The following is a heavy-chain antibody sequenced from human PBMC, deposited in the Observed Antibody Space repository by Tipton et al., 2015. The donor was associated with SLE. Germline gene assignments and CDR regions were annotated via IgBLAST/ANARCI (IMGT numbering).Heavy chain of an antibody. CDR1: GGSIDRSSYY. D-gene: IGHD3-10*01. J-gene: IGHJ4*02. Sequence: PGLVKPSETLSVTCSVSGGSIDRSSYYWGWIRQAPGKGLEWIGSIYYSGTSYSNPSLKRRVTIDVDTSKNQFFLDLRSVTAADTAVYFCARSKYYYGLGGRSPMAFDYWGQGTQVIISS. CDR2: IYYSGTS. CDR3: ARSKYYYGLGGRSPMAFDY. V-gene: IGHV4-39*01.